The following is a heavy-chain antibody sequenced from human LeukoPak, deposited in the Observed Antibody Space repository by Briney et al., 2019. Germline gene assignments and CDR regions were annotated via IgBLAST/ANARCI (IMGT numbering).Heavy chain of an antibody. CDR2: IYYSGST. J-gene: IGHJ4*02. CDR1: GGSIRSYY. CDR3: ARGAGGMARSYFDY. D-gene: IGHD5-24*01. V-gene: IGHV4-59*01. Sequence: SETLSLTCTVSGGSIRSYYWSWIRQPPGKGLEWIGYIYYSGSTNYNPSLKKRVTISVDTSKNQFSLKLSSVTAADAAVYYCARGAGGMARSYFDYWGQGTLVTVSS.